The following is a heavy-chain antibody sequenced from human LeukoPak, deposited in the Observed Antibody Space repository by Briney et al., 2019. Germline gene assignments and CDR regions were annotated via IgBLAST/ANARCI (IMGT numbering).Heavy chain of an antibody. Sequence: PGGSLDLSGAASGFTFSGYGMHGGGQAPGKGRGGVSSISSKSDYIYYTDSVKGRFTISRDNAKNPLYLQMNSLRAEDTAVYYCARDFGQNILTGFFFENWGQGTLVTVSS. D-gene: IGHD3-9*01. CDR2: ISSKSDYI. J-gene: IGHJ4*02. V-gene: IGHV3-21*01. CDR3: ARDFGQNILTGFFFEN. CDR1: GFTFSGYG.